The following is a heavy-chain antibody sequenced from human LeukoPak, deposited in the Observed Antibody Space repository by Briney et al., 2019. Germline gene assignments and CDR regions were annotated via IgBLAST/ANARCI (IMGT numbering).Heavy chain of an antibody. D-gene: IGHD1-26*01. CDR2: IKSKTDGGAT. CDR3: TTDLTGVGIVRGSIEPFDY. Sequence: GGSLRLSCAASGFTFSNAWMSWVRRAPGKGLEWVGRIKSKTDGGATDYAAPVKGRFTISRDYSKNTLYLQMNSVKTEDTGVYYCTTDLTGVGIVRGSIEPFDYWGQGTLVTVSS. J-gene: IGHJ4*02. V-gene: IGHV3-15*01. CDR1: GFTFSNAW.